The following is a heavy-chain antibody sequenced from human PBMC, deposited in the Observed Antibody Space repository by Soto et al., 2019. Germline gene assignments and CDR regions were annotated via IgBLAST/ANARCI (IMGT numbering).Heavy chain of an antibody. Sequence: LVESLKISCKRSGYSFTSDWIGWLRQMPVKVLERMGSIYPGDSDTRYSPSFQGQVTISADKSISTAYLQWSSLKASDTAMYYCASTSRREYYYYGMDVWGQGTTVTVS. J-gene: IGHJ6*02. V-gene: IGHV5-51*01. CDR2: IYPGDSDT. CDR3: ASTSRREYYYYGMDV. CDR1: GYSFTSDW.